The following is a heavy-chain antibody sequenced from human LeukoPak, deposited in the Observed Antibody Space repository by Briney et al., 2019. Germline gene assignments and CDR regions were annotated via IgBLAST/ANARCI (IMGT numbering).Heavy chain of an antibody. CDR3: ARDRLGPSFSVSHFDL. Sequence: GGSLRLSCATSGFKFVDYGLRWVRRAPGKGLEWLCAINYNGAITDYADSVKGRFTISRDNAKNSLYLRMDSLRAEDTALYYCARDRLGPSFSVSHFDLWGQGTLVTVSS. V-gene: IGHV3-20*04. CDR2: INYNGAIT. D-gene: IGHD3-3*02. J-gene: IGHJ4*02. CDR1: GFKFVDYG.